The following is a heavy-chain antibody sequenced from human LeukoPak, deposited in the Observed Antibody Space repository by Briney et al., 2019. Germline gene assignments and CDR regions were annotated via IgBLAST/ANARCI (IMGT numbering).Heavy chain of an antibody. CDR2: ISGSGSNT. Sequence: GGSLRLSCAASGFTFSNSAMSWVRQAPGKGLEWVSAISGSGSNTYYADSVKGRSTISRDTSKNTLYLQVNSLRAEDTALYYCAKAIVGVSGLGYWGQGTLVTVSS. CDR1: GFTFSNSA. CDR3: AKAIVGVSGLGY. V-gene: IGHV3-23*01. J-gene: IGHJ4*02. D-gene: IGHD1-26*01.